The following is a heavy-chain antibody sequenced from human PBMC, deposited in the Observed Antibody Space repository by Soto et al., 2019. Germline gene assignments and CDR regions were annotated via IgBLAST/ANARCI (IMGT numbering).Heavy chain of an antibody. V-gene: IGHV1-2*04. D-gene: IGHD5-12*01. CDR1: GYTFSGYY. CDR3: ARDGARYSGYDYYYYYYGMDV. Sequence: ASVKVSCKASGYTFSGYYMHWVRQAPGQGLEWMGWINPNSGGTNYAQKFQGWVTMTRDTSISTAYMELSRLRSDDTAVYYCARDGARYSGYDYYYYYYGMDVWGQGTTVTV. J-gene: IGHJ6*02. CDR2: INPNSGGT.